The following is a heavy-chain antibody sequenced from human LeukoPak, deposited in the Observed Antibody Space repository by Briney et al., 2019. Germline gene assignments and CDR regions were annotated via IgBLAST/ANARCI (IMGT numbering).Heavy chain of an antibody. V-gene: IGHV3-30-3*01. D-gene: IGHD6-19*01. CDR2: ISYDGSNK. J-gene: IGHJ4*02. CDR1: GFTFSSYA. Sequence: GGSLRLSCAASGFTFSSYAMHWVRQAPGKGLEWVAVISYDGSNKYYADSVKGRFTISRDNSKNTLYLQMNSLRAEDTAVYYCANSPYFSSGWYPSWGQGTLVTVSS. CDR3: ANSPYFSSGWYPS.